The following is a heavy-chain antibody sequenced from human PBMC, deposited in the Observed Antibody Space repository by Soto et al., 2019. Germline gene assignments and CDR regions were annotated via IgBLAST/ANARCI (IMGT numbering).Heavy chain of an antibody. V-gene: IGHV1-18*01. J-gene: IGHJ6*02. CDR1: GYTFTSYG. D-gene: IGHD6-19*01. CDR2: ISAYNGNT. CDR3: ASVVVSSGDYYYGLDV. Sequence: ASVKVSCKASGYTFTSYGISWVRQAPGQGLEWMGWISAYNGNTNYAQKLQVRVTMTTDTSTITAYMELRSLRSDDTAVYYCASVVVSSGDYYYGLDVWAQGTTVPVSS.